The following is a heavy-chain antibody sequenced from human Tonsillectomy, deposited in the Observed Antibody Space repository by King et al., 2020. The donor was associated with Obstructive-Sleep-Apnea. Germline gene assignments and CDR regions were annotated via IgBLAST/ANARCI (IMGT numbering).Heavy chain of an antibody. CDR1: GFTFRSNA. CDR3: AKLRYFDWLSQNNYFDY. CDR2: LSGSGGST. J-gene: IGHJ4*02. D-gene: IGHD3-9*01. V-gene: IGHV3-23*04. Sequence: VQLVESGGGLVQPGESLRLSCAASGFTFRSNAMSWDRQTPGKGLEWVSALSGSGGSTDYADSVKGRCTITRDNSKNTLYVQMISLSPEDTAVYYCAKLRYFDWLSQNNYFDYWGQGALVTVSS.